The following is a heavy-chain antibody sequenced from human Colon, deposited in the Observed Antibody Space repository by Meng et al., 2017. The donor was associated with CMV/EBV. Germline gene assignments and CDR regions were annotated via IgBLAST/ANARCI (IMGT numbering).Heavy chain of an antibody. D-gene: IGHD4-17*01. CDR2: ISTYNGNT. V-gene: IGHV1-18*01. Sequence: QVQLVQSGVDVTKPVTSVNLSCKASGYTFNSYPISWVRQAPGQGLEWMGWISTYNGNTNYAQKFQGRLNLTTDTSMSTAYMELRGLRSDDTAVYYCAREKATVTTFMLLYWGLGTLVTVSS. CDR3: AREKATVTTFMLLY. J-gene: IGHJ4*02. CDR1: GYTFNSYP.